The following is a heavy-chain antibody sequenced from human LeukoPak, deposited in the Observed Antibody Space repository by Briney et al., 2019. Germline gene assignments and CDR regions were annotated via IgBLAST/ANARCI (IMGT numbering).Heavy chain of an antibody. Sequence: PGGSLRLSCAASGFTFSSYAMSWVRQAPGKGLEWVSAISGSGGSTYYADSVKGRFTISRDNSKNTLYLQMNSLRAEDTAMYYCARDRDDKGWVPGDIWGQGTMVTVSS. CDR3: ARDRDDKGWVPGDI. CDR2: ISGSGGST. CDR1: GFTFSSYA. J-gene: IGHJ3*02. D-gene: IGHD6-19*01. V-gene: IGHV3-23*01.